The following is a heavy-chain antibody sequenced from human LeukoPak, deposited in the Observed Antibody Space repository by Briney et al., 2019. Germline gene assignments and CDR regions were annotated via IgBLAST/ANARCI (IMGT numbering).Heavy chain of an antibody. CDR2: ISGSGGST. J-gene: IGHJ4*02. V-gene: IGHV3-23*01. Sequence: QTGGSLRLSCAASGFTFSSYGMSWVRQAPGKGLEWVSAISGSGGSTYYADSVKGRFTISRDNSKNTLYLQMNSLRAEDTAVYYCAKDRYTTMVRGANDYWGQGTLVTVSS. CDR1: GFTFSSYG. CDR3: AKDRYTTMVRGANDY. D-gene: IGHD3-10*01.